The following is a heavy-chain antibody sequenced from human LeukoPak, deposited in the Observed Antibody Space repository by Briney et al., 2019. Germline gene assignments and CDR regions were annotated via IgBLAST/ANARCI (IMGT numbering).Heavy chain of an antibody. V-gene: IGHV4-39*07. Sequence: PSETLSLTCTVSGGSISSSSYYWGWIRQPPGKGLEWIGSIYYSGSTYYNPSLKSRVTISVDTSKNQFSLKLSSVTAADTAVYYCARGHYGGNGDDAFDIWGQGTMVTVSS. CDR1: GGSISSSSYY. CDR3: ARGHYGGNGDDAFDI. CDR2: IYYSGST. D-gene: IGHD4-23*01. J-gene: IGHJ3*02.